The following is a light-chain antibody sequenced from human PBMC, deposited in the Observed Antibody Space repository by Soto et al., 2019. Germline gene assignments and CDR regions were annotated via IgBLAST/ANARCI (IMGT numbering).Light chain of an antibody. V-gene: IGKV1-39*01. CDR1: QTISTY. CDR2: AAS. Sequence: DLQMTQSPSSLSASVGDRVTITCRASQTISTYLNWYQQNPGKAPKLLIYAASTLHSGVPSRFSGSGSGTDITLTISSLQPEDFATYYCQQSHGIPYTFGQGTKLEIK. J-gene: IGKJ2*01. CDR3: QQSHGIPYT.